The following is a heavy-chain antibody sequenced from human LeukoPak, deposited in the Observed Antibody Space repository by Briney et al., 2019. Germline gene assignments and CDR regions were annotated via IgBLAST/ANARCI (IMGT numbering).Heavy chain of an antibody. Sequence: PGGSLRPSSAASGFTLCHYAMTRVRQAPGQGLEWVSSIEGDASGSYHPDSVKGRFTISRDNSKGTLYLHMSSLRAEDTAVYYCAKDAIPWNGNWDYFDYWGQGDLVTVSS. CDR3: AKDAIPWNGNWDYFDY. J-gene: IGHJ4*02. CDR2: IEGDASGS. CDR1: GFTLCHYA. D-gene: IGHD1-1*01. V-gene: IGHV3-23*01.